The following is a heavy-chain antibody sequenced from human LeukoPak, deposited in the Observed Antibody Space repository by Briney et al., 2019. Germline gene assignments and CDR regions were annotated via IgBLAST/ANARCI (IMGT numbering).Heavy chain of an antibody. D-gene: IGHD6-13*01. CDR3: ARAPAAIDAFDI. Sequence: SETLSLTCTVSGGSINSGDSYWSWIRQPPGKGLEWIGYIYYSGSTYYNPSLKSRVTISVDTSKNQFSLKLSSVTAADTAVYYCARAPAAIDAFDIWGQGTMVTVSS. J-gene: IGHJ3*02. CDR2: IYYSGST. CDR1: GGSINSGDSY. V-gene: IGHV4-30-4*08.